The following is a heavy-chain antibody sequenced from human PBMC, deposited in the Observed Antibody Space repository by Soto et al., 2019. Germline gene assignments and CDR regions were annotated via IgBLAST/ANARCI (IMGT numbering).Heavy chain of an antibody. CDR3: ARDSRSGYYLEF. J-gene: IGHJ4*02. CDR2: IYPSGGT. CDR1: GDSISNGGYS. V-gene: IGHV4-30-2*01. Sequence: QLQLQESGSGLVKPSQTLSLTCAVSGDSISNGGYSWNWIRQPPGKGLEWIGYIYPSGGTDYNPSPXSXXTITVDSSNNQFSLKLSSVTAADTAVYYCARDSRSGYYLEFWGQGTLVTVSS. D-gene: IGHD3-22*01.